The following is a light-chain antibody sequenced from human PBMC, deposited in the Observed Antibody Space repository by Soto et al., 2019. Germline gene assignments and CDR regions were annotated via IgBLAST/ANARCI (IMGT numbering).Light chain of an antibody. V-gene: IGLV1-44*01. CDR1: SSNIGSNT. CDR3: AAWDDSLNGMV. CDR2: SDN. J-gene: IGLJ2*01. Sequence: QSVLTQPPSASGTPGQRVTISCSGSSSNIGSNTVNWFQQLPGTAPTLLVYSDNQRPSEVPDRFSGSKSGSSASLDISGLQSEDEADYYCAAWDDSLNGMVFGGGTKLTVL.